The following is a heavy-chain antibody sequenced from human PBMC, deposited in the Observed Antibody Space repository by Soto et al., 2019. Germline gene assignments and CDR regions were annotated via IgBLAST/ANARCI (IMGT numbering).Heavy chain of an antibody. J-gene: IGHJ6*02. CDR1: GYTFTSYD. CDR3: ASSRWDRRYDFWSGTDRYYYYYGMDV. Sequence: AASVKVSCKASGYTFTSYDINWVRQATGQGLEWMGWMNPNSGNTGYAQKFQGRVTMTRNTSISTAYMELSSLRSEDTAVYYCASSRWDRRYDFWSGTDRYYYYYGMDVWGQGTTVPVPS. V-gene: IGHV1-8*01. D-gene: IGHD3-3*01. CDR2: MNPNSGNT.